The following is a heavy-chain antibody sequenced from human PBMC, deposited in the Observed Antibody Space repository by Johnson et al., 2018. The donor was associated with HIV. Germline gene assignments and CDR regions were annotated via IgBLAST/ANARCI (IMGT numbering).Heavy chain of an antibody. CDR1: GFTFSSYG. CDR2: ISYDGSNK. J-gene: IGHJ3*02. Sequence: EQLVESGGGVVQPGRSLRLSCAASGFTFSSYGMHWVRQAPGKGLEWVAVISYDGSNKYYAYSVKGRFTISRDNSKNTLYLQMNSLRAEDTAVYYCAKDGDCWTLASSAFDIWGQGTMVTVSS. V-gene: IGHV3-30*18. D-gene: IGHD3/OR15-3a*01. CDR3: AKDGDCWTLASSAFDI.